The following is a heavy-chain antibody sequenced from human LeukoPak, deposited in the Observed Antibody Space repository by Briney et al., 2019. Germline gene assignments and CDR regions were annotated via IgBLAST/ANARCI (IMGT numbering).Heavy chain of an antibody. Sequence: ASVKVSRKASGYTFTSYGISWVRQAPGQGLEWMGWISAYNGNTNYAQKLQGRVTMTTDTSTSTAYMELRSLRSDDTAVYYCAREGDYDILTGYPNWFDPWGQGTLVTVSS. CDR1: GYTFTSYG. CDR3: AREGDYDILTGYPNWFDP. J-gene: IGHJ5*02. CDR2: ISAYNGNT. D-gene: IGHD3-9*01. V-gene: IGHV1-18*01.